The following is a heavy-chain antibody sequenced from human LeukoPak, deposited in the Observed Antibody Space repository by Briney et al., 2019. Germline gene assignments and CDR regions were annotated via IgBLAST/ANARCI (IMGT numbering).Heavy chain of an antibody. CDR3: ARAGPYSSRWTHYFDY. D-gene: IGHD6-13*01. CDR1: GFTFNSYW. CDR2: IKQDGSER. J-gene: IGHJ4*02. V-gene: IGHV3-7*01. Sequence: GGSLRLSCAASGFTFNSYWMSWVRQAPGKGLEWVANIKQDGSERYYVDSVKGRVTMSRDNAKNSLYLQMNSLRAENTAVYYWARAGPYSSRWTHYFDYWGQGTLVTVSS.